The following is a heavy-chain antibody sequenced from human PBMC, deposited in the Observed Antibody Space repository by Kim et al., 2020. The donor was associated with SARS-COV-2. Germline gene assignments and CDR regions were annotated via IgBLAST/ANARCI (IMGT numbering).Heavy chain of an antibody. J-gene: IGHJ5*02. D-gene: IGHD2-2*01. CDR1: GGSISSSSYY. V-gene: IGHV4-39*07. CDR3: ARDPRDTVVIPAAMTNWFDP. CDR2: IYYSGST. Sequence: SDTLSLTCTVSGGSISSSSYYWGWIRPPPGKGLEWIGSIYYSGSTYYNPSLKSRVSISLDTSKIQFSLKVSAVTAADTSVYYTARDPRDTVVIPAAMTNWFDPWGQGTLVTVSS.